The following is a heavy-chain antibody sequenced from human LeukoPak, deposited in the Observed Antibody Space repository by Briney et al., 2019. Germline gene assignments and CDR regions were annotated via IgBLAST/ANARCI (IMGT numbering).Heavy chain of an antibody. CDR2: MNPNSGNT. CDR3: ATTMGLWFGELTLALDI. D-gene: IGHD3-10*01. J-gene: IGHJ3*02. V-gene: IGHV1-8*01. Sequence: ASVKVSCKASGYTFTSYDINWVRQATGQGLEWMGWMNPNSGNTGYAQKFQGRVTMTRNTSISTAYMELSSLRSEDTAVYYCATTMGLWFGELTLALDIWGQGTMVTVSS. CDR1: GYTFTSYD.